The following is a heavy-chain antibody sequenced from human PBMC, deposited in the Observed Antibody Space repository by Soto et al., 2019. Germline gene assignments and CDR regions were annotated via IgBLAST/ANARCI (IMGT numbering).Heavy chain of an antibody. CDR2: ILYSGNT. CDR3: AGHSWFGELSFDS. J-gene: IGHJ4*02. CDR1: GGSVSSGDHY. D-gene: IGHD3-10*01. V-gene: IGHV4-30-4*01. Sequence: SETLSLTCTVSGGSVSSGDHYWTWIRQPPGKGLEWIGHILYSGNTHYNPSLNSRLTISVDTSKNQFSLKLSSVTAADTALYYCAGHSWFGELSFDSWGQGTLFPASP.